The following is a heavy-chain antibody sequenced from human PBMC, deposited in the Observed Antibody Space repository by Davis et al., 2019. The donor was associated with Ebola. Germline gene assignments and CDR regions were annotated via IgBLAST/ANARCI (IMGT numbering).Heavy chain of an antibody. J-gene: IGHJ4*02. CDR1: GFAFSNYN. V-gene: IGHV3-48*02. D-gene: IGHD2-2*01. CDR2: ITTNGWST. Sequence: PGGSLRLSCTASGFAFSNYNMNWVRQAPGKGLEWVSSITTNGWSTYYADSVKGRFIISRDNAKNSLFLQMHSLRDDDTAVYFCARETPISSRSDWWGQGTLVTVSS. CDR3: ARETPISSRSDW.